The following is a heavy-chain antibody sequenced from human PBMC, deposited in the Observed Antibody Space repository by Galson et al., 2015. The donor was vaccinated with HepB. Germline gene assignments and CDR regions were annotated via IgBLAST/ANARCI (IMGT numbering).Heavy chain of an antibody. J-gene: IGHJ4*02. CDR2: IYYSGST. Sequence: TLSLTCTVSGGSISSGDYYWSWIRQPPGKGLEWIGYIYYSGSTYYNPSLKSRVTISVDTSKNQFSLKLSSVTAADTAVYYCAREVNDYVWGSYRPQYYFDYWGQGTLVTVSS. D-gene: IGHD3-16*02. V-gene: IGHV4-30-4*01. CDR1: GGSISSGDYY. CDR3: AREVNDYVWGSYRPQYYFDY.